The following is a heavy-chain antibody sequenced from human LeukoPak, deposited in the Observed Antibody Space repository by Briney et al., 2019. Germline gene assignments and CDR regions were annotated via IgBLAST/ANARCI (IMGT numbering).Heavy chain of an antibody. D-gene: IGHD3-3*01. Sequence: ASVKVSCKASGYTFTSYDINWVRQATGQGLEWMGWMNPNSGNTGYAQKFQGRVTMTRNTSISTAYMELSSLRSEDTAVYYCARAVRIRFLEWLPYYYYMDVWGKGTTVTVSS. CDR1: GYTFTSYD. CDR2: MNPNSGNT. CDR3: ARAVRIRFLEWLPYYYYMDV. V-gene: IGHV1-8*01. J-gene: IGHJ6*03.